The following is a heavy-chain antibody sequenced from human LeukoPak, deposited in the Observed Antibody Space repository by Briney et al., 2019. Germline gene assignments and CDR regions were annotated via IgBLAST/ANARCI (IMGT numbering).Heavy chain of an antibody. D-gene: IGHD2-2*01. CDR1: GLTFDDYA. J-gene: IGHJ6*02. Sequence: TGGSLRLSCAASGLTFDDYAMHWVRQAPGKGLEWVSGISWNSGSIGYADSVKGRFTISRDNAKNSLYLQMNSLRAEDTALYYCAKDQSSSVPDYYYYGMDVWGQGTTVTVSS. CDR3: AKDQSSSVPDYYYYGMDV. CDR2: ISWNSGSI. V-gene: IGHV3-9*01.